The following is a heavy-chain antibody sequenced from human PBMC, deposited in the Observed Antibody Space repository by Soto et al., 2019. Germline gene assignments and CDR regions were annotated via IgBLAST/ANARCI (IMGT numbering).Heavy chain of an antibody. D-gene: IGHD3-10*01. J-gene: IGHJ3*02. V-gene: IGHV1-3*04. CDR3: ARDPWGGAVDAFDI. CDR1: GYTFNTYG. CDR2: INTGKGNT. Sequence: GASVKVSCKASGYTFNTYGISWVRQAPGQGLEWMGWINTGKGNTKYSQKFQGRVTITRDTSASTAYMDLSSLRSGDTAVYYCARDPWGGAVDAFDIWGQGTMVTVSS.